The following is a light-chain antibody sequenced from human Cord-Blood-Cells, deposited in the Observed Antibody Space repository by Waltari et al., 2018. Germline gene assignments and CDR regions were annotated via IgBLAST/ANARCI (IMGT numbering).Light chain of an antibody. CDR3: QQYGRGLT. CDR2: GAS. V-gene: IGKV3-20*01. Sequence: EIVLTRSPGTLSLSPGERATLSCRASQSVSSSYLAWYQQKPGQAPRLLIYGASSRATGIPDRFSGSGSGTDFTLTISRLEPEDFAVYYCQQYGRGLTFGGGTKVEIK. CDR1: QSVSSSY. J-gene: IGKJ4*01.